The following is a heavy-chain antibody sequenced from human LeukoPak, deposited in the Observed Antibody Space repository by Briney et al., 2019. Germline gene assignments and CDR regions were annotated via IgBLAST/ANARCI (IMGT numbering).Heavy chain of an antibody. CDR1: GYTFATST. V-gene: IGHV1-3*01. Sequence: GASVKVSCKASGYTFATSTMHWVRQVPGQRLEWMGCINAGNDNTDFSERFQGRLTITRDTSASTVYMELSSLTSEDTAVYYCAKGYNYGSWRVDYWGQGTLVTVSS. CDR3: AKGYNYGSWRVDY. D-gene: IGHD3-10*01. CDR2: INAGNDNT. J-gene: IGHJ4*02.